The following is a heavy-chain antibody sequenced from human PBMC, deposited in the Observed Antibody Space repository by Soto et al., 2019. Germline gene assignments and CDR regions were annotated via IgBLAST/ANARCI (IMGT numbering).Heavy chain of an antibody. CDR1: GGSISSSSYS. D-gene: IGHD2-2*01. Sequence: QLQLQESSPRLVKPSETLSLTCSVSGGSISSSSYSWGWIRQPPGKGLEWIGTIYYSGSTHYNPSLDGRVAISADTPNNQLSLRLSSVTAADTAVYYCGRQPGHCGSTTCFGYYSVDVWGQGTTVTVS. J-gene: IGHJ6*02. CDR3: GRQPGHCGSTTCFGYYSVDV. V-gene: IGHV4-39*01. CDR2: IYYSGST.